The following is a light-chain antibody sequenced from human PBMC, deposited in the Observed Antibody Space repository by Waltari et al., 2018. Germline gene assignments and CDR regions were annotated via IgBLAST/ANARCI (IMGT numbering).Light chain of an antibody. Sequence: QSVLTQPPSASGTPGQRVPISCSGSSSNIGGNHVNWYKQVPGAAPKLLIYYNDERPSGVPDRFSGSKSGTSASLAISGLQSEDEADYYCGTWDDSLNGHWVFGGGTRLTVL. CDR2: YND. CDR3: GTWDDSLNGHWV. CDR1: SSNIGGNH. V-gene: IGLV1-44*01. J-gene: IGLJ3*02.